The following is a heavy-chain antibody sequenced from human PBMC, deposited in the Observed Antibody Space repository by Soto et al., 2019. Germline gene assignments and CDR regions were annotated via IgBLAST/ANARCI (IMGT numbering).Heavy chain of an antibody. CDR2: TYYRSKWYN. CDR3: ARDPFHFYGSGSLVDYYYYGMDV. CDR1: GDSVSSNSPA. V-gene: IGHV6-1*01. J-gene: IGHJ6*02. D-gene: IGHD3-10*01. Sequence: SQTLSLTCAISGDSVSSNSPAWNWIRQSPSRGLEWLGSTYYRSKWYNDYAVSVKSRITINPDTSKNQFSLQLNSVTPEDTAVYYCARDPFHFYGSGSLVDYYYYGMDVWGQGTTVTVSS.